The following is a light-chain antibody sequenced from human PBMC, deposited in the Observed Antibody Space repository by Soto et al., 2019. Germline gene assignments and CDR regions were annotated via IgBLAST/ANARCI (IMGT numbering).Light chain of an antibody. V-gene: IGKV1-5*03. Sequence: DIQMTQSPSTLSASVGDRVTITCRASQSISDWLAWYQQTPGKAPKLLIYKASSLQSGVPSRFSGSGSGTEFTLTISSLQPEDFAVYYCQHYGGSPYTLGQGTKVEIK. CDR3: QHYGGSPYT. J-gene: IGKJ2*01. CDR2: KAS. CDR1: QSISDW.